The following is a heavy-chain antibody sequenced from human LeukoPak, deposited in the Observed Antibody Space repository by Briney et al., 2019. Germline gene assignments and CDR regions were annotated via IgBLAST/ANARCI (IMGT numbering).Heavy chain of an antibody. CDR2: ISDDGTKK. J-gene: IGHJ4*02. CDR3: AKVARLGWELLSYYFDY. V-gene: IGHV3-30*18. Sequence: GGSLRLSCAASGFTFSNYGMHWVRQAPGRGLEWVAVISDDGTKKYYADSVKGRFAISRDNSKNTLYLQMNSLRAEDTAVYYCAKVARLGWELLSYYFDYWGQGTLVTVSS. D-gene: IGHD1-26*01. CDR1: GFTFSNYG.